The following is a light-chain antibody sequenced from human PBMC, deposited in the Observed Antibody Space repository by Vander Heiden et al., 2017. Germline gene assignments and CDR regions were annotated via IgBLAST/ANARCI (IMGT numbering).Light chain of an antibody. CDR2: SNN. Sequence: QSVLTQPPSASGTPGQRVPISCPGTSSNIGSNTVNWYKQLTETAPKLLIYSNNQRPSGVPDRCSGSKSGTSASVAISGLQAEEEADYYCAAWDDSMNGVVFGGGTKLTVL. V-gene: IGLV1-44*01. CDR1: SSNIGSNT. CDR3: AAWDDSMNGVV. J-gene: IGLJ2*01.